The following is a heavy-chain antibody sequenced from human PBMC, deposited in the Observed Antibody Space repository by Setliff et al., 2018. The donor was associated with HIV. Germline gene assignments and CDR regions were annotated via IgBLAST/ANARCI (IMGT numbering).Heavy chain of an antibody. CDR2: IYYSGST. V-gene: IGHV4-39*01. D-gene: IGHD5-18*01. Sequence: SETLSLTCTVSGGSISSSSYYWGWIRQPPGKGLEWIWSIYYSGSTYYNPSLKSRVTISVDTSKNQFSLKLSSVTAADTAVYYCARHNTGYSYGYDYYYYYMDVWGKGTTVTVSS. J-gene: IGHJ6*03. CDR3: ARHNTGYSYGYDYYYYYMDV. CDR1: GGSISSSSYY.